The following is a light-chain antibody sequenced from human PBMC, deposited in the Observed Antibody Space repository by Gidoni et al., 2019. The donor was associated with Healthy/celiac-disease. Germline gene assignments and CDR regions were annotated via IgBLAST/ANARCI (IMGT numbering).Light chain of an antibody. J-gene: IGLJ2*01. CDR2: GNS. CDR3: QSYDSSLSVSVV. CDR1: SSNIGAGYD. V-gene: IGLV1-40*01. Sequence: QSVLTQPPSVSGAPGQRATISCTGSSSNIGAGYDVHWYQQLPGTAPKLLIYGNSNRPSGVPDLFSCSKSGTSASLAITGLQAEDEADYYCQSYDSSLSVSVVFGGGTKLTVL.